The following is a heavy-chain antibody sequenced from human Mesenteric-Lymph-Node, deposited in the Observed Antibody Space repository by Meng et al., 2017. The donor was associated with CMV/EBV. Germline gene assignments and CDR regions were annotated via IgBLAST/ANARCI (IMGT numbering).Heavy chain of an antibody. CDR3: AREKYSGSIDC. V-gene: IGHV1-2*02. CDR2: INPNSGGT. CDR1: GYTFTGYY. Sequence: ASVKVSCKASGYTFTGYYMHWVRQAPGQGLEWMGWINPNSGGTNYAQKFQGRVTMTRDTSISTAYMELSRLTPDDTAVYYCAREKYSGSIDCWGQGALVTVSS. D-gene: IGHD1-26*01. J-gene: IGHJ4*02.